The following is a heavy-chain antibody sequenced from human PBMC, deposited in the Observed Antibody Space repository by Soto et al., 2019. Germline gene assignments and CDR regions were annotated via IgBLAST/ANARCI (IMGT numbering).Heavy chain of an antibody. J-gene: IGHJ4*02. CDR1: GFTFDGYT. CDR3: TRDNGWVQFDY. V-gene: IGHV3-9*01. D-gene: IGHD6-19*01. CDR2: ITSSSGTI. Sequence: LSLSCAASGFTFDGYTMHWVRQPPGKGLEWVSDITSSSGTIAYADSVKGRFTVSRDNAKNSLYLQMDSLTTEDTALYYCTRDNGWVQFDYWGQGTLVTAPQ.